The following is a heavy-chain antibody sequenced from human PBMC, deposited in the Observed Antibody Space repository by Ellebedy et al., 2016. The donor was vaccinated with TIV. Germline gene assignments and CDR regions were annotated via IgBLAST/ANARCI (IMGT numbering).Heavy chain of an antibody. CDR2: TSGVGSGT. V-gene: IGHV3-43*02. Sequence: PGGSLRPSCAASGFTFPDYAMHCVRQPPGNGLEWISLTSGVGSGTFCADSVTGRFAISGDNNSSTLYLHLNRLTSGDSALYYCAKAGDFRPFDLWGRGARVIVSS. CDR3: AKAGDFRPFDL. CDR1: GFTFPDYA. J-gene: IGHJ4*02. D-gene: IGHD2-21*02.